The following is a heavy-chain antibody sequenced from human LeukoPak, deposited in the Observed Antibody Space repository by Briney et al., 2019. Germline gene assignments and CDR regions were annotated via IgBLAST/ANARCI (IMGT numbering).Heavy chain of an antibody. Sequence: PGGSLRLSCAASGFTFNSYWMNWVRQAPGKGLEWVANIKQDGSEKYYVDSVKGRFTISRDNAKNSVYLQMNSLRAEDTAVYYCARQLGGSGSYWGQGTLVTVSS. CDR1: GFTFNSYW. CDR3: ARQLGGSGSY. V-gene: IGHV3-7*01. CDR2: IKQDGSEK. J-gene: IGHJ4*02. D-gene: IGHD3-10*01.